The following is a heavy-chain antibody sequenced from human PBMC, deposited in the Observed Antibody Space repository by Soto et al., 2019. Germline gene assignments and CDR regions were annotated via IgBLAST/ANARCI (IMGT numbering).Heavy chain of an antibody. CDR2: IGYDGSNK. J-gene: IGHJ6*02. CDR3: ARDPVNYYGSWTYGMDV. Sequence: QVQLVESGGGVVQPGRSLRLSCAASGLTLSRFAMHWVRQAPGKGLEWVAVIGYDGSNKDYADSVKGRFTISRDNSKNTLCLQMNSLRPEDTAVYYCARDPVNYYGSWTYGMDVWGQGTTVTVSS. V-gene: IGHV3-30-3*01. D-gene: IGHD3-10*01. CDR1: GLTLSRFA.